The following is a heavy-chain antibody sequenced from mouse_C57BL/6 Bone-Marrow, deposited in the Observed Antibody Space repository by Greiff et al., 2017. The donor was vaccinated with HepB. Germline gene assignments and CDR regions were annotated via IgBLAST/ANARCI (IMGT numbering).Heavy chain of an antibody. CDR3: ARWDYDWDYY. J-gene: IGHJ2*01. CDR1: GYTFTDHT. Sequence: VQLQQSDAELVKPGASVKISCKVSGYTFTDHTIHWLKQRPEQGLEWIGYIYPRDGSTKYNETFKGKAKLTAAKSSSAAYMQLNSLSSEDSAVYFCARWDYDWDYYWGQGTTLTVSS. D-gene: IGHD2-4*01. CDR2: IYPRDGST. V-gene: IGHV1-78*01.